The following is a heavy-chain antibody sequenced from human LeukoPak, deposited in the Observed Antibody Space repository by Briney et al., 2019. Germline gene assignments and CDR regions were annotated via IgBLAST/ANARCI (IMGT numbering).Heavy chain of an antibody. Sequence: EASVKVSCKASGYTFTGYYMHWVRQAPGQGLEWMGLINPGGDNTDYAQNFQGRVTMTRDTSTSTVYMGLSSLRSDDTAVYYCARDLWFGALLLPGDYWGQGTLVTVSS. V-gene: IGHV1-46*01. CDR2: INPGGDNT. J-gene: IGHJ4*02. D-gene: IGHD3-10*01. CDR1: GYTFTGYY. CDR3: ARDLWFGALLLPGDY.